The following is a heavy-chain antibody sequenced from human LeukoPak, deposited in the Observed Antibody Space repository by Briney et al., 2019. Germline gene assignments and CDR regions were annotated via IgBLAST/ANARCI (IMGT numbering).Heavy chain of an antibody. CDR2: ISGSGGST. Sequence: GGSLRLSCAASGFTFSSYAMSWVRQAPGKGLEWVSAISGSGGSTYYADSVKGRFTISRDNSKNTLYLQMNSLRAEDTAVYYCAKDHRDDRGYSYGNSFDYWGQETLVTVSS. CDR3: AKDHRDDRGYSYGNSFDY. J-gene: IGHJ4*02. V-gene: IGHV3-23*01. D-gene: IGHD5-18*01. CDR1: GFTFSSYA.